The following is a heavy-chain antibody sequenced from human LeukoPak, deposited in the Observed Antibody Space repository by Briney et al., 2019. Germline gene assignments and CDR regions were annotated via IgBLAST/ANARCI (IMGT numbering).Heavy chain of an antibody. J-gene: IGHJ4*02. D-gene: IGHD2-2*01. CDR1: GYTFTGHY. Sequence: ASVTVSCKASGYTFTGHYMHWVRQAPGQGLEWMGWINPNSGGTNYAQKFQGRVTMTRDTSISTAYMELSRLRSDDTAVYYCARGYCSSTSCYYFDYWGQGTLVTVSS. V-gene: IGHV1-2*02. CDR3: ARGYCSSTSCYYFDY. CDR2: INPNSGGT.